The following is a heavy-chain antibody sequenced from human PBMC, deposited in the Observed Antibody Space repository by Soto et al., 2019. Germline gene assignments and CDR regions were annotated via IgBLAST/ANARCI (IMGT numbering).Heavy chain of an antibody. CDR1: GFKFSNYA. D-gene: IGHD6-13*01. CDR3: AKDRPGYSSSWDHD. J-gene: IGHJ4*02. CDR2: ISYDGSNK. Sequence: GGSLRLSCAASGFKFSNYAMSWVRQAPGKGLEWVPVISYDGSNKYYADSVKGRFTLSRDNFKNTLYLQMNSLRAEDTAVYYCAKDRPGYSSSWDHDWGQGTLVKVSS. V-gene: IGHV3-30*18.